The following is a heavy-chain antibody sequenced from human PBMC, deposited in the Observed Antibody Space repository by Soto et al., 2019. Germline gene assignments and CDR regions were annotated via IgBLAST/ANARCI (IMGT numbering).Heavy chain of an antibody. CDR1: GFTFSNYA. D-gene: IGHD6-19*01. J-gene: IGHJ3*02. Sequence: EVQLLESGGGLVQPGGSLRLSCAASGFTFSNYAMSWLRQAPGKGLEWVSAISGSGDDTHYADSVEGRFTFSRDNSKNTLYLQMSRLRAEDTALYYCAKQVTGWYNDAFDIWGQGTMVTVSS. CDR3: AKQVTGWYNDAFDI. CDR2: ISGSGDDT. V-gene: IGHV3-23*01.